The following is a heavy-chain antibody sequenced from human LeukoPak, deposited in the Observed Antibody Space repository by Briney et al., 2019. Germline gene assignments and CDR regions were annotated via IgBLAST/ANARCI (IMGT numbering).Heavy chain of an antibody. CDR2: ISYDGSNK. J-gene: IGHJ1*01. CDR1: GFTFSNYG. V-gene: IGHV3-30*03. Sequence: PGGSLRLSCAASGFTFSNYGIHWVRQAPDKGLEWVAVISYDGSNKHYADSVKGRFTISRDNAKNSLYLQMNSLRAEDTAVYYCARDSSGIAAAGTRVEYFQHWGQGTLVTVSS. D-gene: IGHD6-13*01. CDR3: ARDSSGIAAAGTRVEYFQH.